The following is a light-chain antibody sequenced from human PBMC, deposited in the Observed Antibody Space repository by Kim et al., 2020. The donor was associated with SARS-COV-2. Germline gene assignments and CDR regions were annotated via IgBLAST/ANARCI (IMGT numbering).Light chain of an antibody. J-gene: IGKJ1*01. CDR1: QSVSNSY. CDR2: GAS. CDR3: QQYGSSPWT. Sequence: EIVLTQSPGMLSLSPGERATLSCRASQSVSNSYLAWFQQKPGQAPRLLMFGASNRATGIPDRFTGSGSGTDFTLTISRLEPEDFAVYFCQQYGSSPWTFGQGTTVDIK. V-gene: IGKV3-20*01.